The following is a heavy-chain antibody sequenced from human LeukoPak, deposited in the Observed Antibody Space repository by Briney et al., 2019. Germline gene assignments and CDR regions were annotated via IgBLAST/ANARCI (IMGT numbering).Heavy chain of an antibody. V-gene: IGHV3-7*01. J-gene: IGHJ4*02. D-gene: IGHD6-19*01. Sequence: GRSLRLSCAASGFTFSSYWMSWVRQAPGKGLEWVANIKQDGSEKYYVDSVKGRFTISRDNAKNSLYLQMNSLRAEDTAVYYCAREGPDSSGWYRPFDYWGQGTLVTVSS. CDR2: IKQDGSEK. CDR1: GFTFSSYW. CDR3: AREGPDSSGWYRPFDY.